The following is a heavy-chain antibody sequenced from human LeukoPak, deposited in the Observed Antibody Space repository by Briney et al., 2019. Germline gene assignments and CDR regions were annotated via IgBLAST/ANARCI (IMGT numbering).Heavy chain of an antibody. CDR2: IYYSWST. J-gene: IGHJ4*02. CDR1: NGSVSSGTYY. CDR3: AIGWGLSPFDS. D-gene: IGHD3-16*01. Sequence: SETLSLTCSVSNGSVSSGTYYWSWLRQPPGKGLEWIGYIYYSWSTTYNPSLKSRVTISVDTSKNQFSLKLNSVTAADTAVYHCAIGWGLSPFDSWGPGTLVTVSS. V-gene: IGHV4-61*01.